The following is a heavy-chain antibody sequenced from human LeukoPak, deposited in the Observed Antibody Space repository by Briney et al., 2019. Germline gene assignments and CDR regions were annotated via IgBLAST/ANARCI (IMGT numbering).Heavy chain of an antibody. J-gene: IGHJ6*02. Sequence: GGSLRLSCAASGFTFSSYSMNWVRQAPGKGLEWVSSISSSSSYIYYADSVKGRFTISRDNAKNSLYLQMNSLRAEDTAVYYCARRYSSSWLDYYYGMDVWGQGTTVTVSS. V-gene: IGHV3-21*01. CDR2: ISSSSSYI. CDR3: ARRYSSSWLDYYYGMDV. D-gene: IGHD6-13*01. CDR1: GFTFSSYS.